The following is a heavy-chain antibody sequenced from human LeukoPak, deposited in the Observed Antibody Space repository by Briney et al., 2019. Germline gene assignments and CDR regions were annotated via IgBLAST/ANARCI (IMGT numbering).Heavy chain of an antibody. Sequence: SETLSLTCTVSAGSISSSSYSWGWIRQPPGKGLEWIGSIYHSGSTYYNPSLKSRVTISVDTSKNQFSLKLSSVTAADTAVYYCARVYNWNSSGLGAPRDWGRGTLVTVSS. V-gene: IGHV4-39*07. J-gene: IGHJ4*02. CDR3: ARVYNWNSSGLGAPRD. D-gene: IGHD1-7*01. CDR2: IYHSGST. CDR1: AGSISSSSYS.